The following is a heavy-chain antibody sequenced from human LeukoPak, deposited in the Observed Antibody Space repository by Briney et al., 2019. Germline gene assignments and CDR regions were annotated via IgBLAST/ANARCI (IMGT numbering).Heavy chain of an antibody. J-gene: IGHJ3*01. D-gene: IGHD3-10*01. CDR2: IFYSGST. Sequence: SETLSLTCSVSGDSISNSDYYWGWIRQPPGKGLEWIGNIFYSGSTHYSPSLKSRVTISIDTSKNKFSLELTSVTAADTAVYYCARQTSADAFDVWGLGTMVTGSS. CDR1: GDSISNSDYY. V-gene: IGHV4-39*01. CDR3: ARQTSADAFDV.